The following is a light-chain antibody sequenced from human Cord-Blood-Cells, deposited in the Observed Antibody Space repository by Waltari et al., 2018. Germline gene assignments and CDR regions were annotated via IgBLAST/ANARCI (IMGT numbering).Light chain of an antibody. CDR2: DAS. CDR3: SSYTSSSTLV. J-gene: IGLJ3*02. Sequence: QSALTQPASVSGSPGQSITISCTGTSSDVGGYNYVSWYQQHPGKAPKLMIYDASNRPSGVSNRSSGYKSGNTASLTISGLQADDEADYYCSSYTSSSTLVFGGGTKLTVL. CDR1: SSDVGGYNY. V-gene: IGLV2-14*01.